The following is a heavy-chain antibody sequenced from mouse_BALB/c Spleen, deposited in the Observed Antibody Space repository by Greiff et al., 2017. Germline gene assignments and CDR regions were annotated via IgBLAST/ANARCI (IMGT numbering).Heavy chain of an antibody. V-gene: IGHV5-9-4*01. CDR1: GFTFSSYA. CDR3: ARGKIYYGNCSFAY. D-gene: IGHD2-1*01. J-gene: IGHJ3*01. Sequence: DVKLQESGGGLVKPGGSLKLSCAASGFTFSSYAMSWVRQSPEKRLEWVAEISSGGSYTYYPDTVTGRFTISRDNAKNTLYLEMSSLRSEDTAMYYCARGKIYYGNCSFAYWGQGTLVTVSA. CDR2: ISSGGSYT.